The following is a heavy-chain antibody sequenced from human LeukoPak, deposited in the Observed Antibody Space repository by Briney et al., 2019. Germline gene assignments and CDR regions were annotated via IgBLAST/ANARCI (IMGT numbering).Heavy chain of an antibody. Sequence: GSLRLSCAASGFTFSSYAMSWVRQAPGKGLEWIGEINHSGSTNYNPSLKSRVTISVDTSKNQFSLKLSSVTAADTAVYYCARHVRKRGIAVAGTPGWFDPWGQGTLVTVSS. CDR3: ARHVRKRGIAVAGTPGWFDP. CDR1: GFTFSSYA. V-gene: IGHV4-34*01. J-gene: IGHJ5*02. D-gene: IGHD6-19*01. CDR2: INHSGST.